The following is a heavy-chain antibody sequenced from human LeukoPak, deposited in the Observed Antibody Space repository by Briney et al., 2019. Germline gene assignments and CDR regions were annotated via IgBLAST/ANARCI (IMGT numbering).Heavy chain of an antibody. J-gene: IGHJ4*02. CDR3: TTDRYYYDSSGYEFSPNPFDY. D-gene: IGHD3-22*01. Sequence: GGSLRLSCAASGFSFSNAWMSWVRQAPGKGLEWVGRIKSKTDGGTTDYAAPVKGRFTISRDDSKNTLYLQMNSLKTEDTAVYYCTTDRYYYDSSGYEFSPNPFDYWGQGTLVTVSS. CDR1: GFSFSNAW. V-gene: IGHV3-15*01. CDR2: IKSKTDGGTT.